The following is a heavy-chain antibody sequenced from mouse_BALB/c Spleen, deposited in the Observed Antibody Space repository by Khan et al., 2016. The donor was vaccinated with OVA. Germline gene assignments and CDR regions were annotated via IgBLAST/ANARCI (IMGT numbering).Heavy chain of an antibody. J-gene: IGHJ3*01. CDR3: ASDYGSSCWFAY. V-gene: IGHV1S136*01. Sequence: EVQLQESGPELVKPGASVKMSCKASGYTFTNYIIHWVKQKPGQGLEWIGYINHYNDGTKYNEKFKGKATLTSDKSYSTAYMELSGLTSEDSAVYYGASDYGSSCWFAYWGQGTLVTVSA. CDR1: GYTFTNYI. CDR2: INHYNDGT. D-gene: IGHD1-1*01.